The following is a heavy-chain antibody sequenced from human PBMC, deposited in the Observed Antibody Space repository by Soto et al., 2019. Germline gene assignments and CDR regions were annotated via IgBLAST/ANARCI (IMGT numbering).Heavy chain of an antibody. CDR2: IYYSGST. J-gene: IGHJ5*02. V-gene: IGHV4-59*12. CDR3: ARLGPYASGTYSFRHNRFDP. D-gene: IGHD3-10*01. CDR1: GGSISSYY. Sequence: SETLSLTCTVSGGSISSYYWSWIRQPPGKGLEWIGYIYYSGSTNYNPSLKSRVTISVDTSENTVVLQMNSVRAEDTAVYYCARLGPYASGTYSFRHNRFDPWGQGTQVTVSS.